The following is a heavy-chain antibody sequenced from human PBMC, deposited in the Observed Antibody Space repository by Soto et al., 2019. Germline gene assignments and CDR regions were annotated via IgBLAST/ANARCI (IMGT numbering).Heavy chain of an antibody. CDR1: SGSISSSNW. CDR2: IYHSGST. V-gene: IGHV4-4*02. CDR3: ARGFYSGGWALERWFDP. J-gene: IGHJ5*02. Sequence: SETLSLTCAVSSGSISSSNWWSWVRQPPGKGLEWIGEIYHSGSTNYNPSLKSRVTISVDKSKNQFSLKLSSVTAADTAVYYCARGFYSGGWALERWFDPWGQGTLVTVSS. D-gene: IGHD6-19*01.